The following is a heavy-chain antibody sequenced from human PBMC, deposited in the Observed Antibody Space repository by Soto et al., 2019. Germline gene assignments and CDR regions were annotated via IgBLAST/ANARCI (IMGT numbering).Heavy chain of an antibody. V-gene: IGHV5-51*01. CDR3: ARKYYYDSSGYRDALDI. CDR2: IYPGDSDT. D-gene: IGHD3-22*01. J-gene: IGHJ3*02. Sequence: GESLKISCKGSGYSFTTYWIGWVRQMPGKGLEWMGIIYPGDSDTRYSLSFQGQVTISADRSITTAYLQWSSLKASDTAMYYCARKYYYDSSGYRDALDIWGQGTMVTVSS. CDR1: GYSFTTYW.